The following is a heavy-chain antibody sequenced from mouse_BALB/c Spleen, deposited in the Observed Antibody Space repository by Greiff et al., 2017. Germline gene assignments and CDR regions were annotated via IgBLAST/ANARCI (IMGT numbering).Heavy chain of an antibody. D-gene: IGHD2-3*01. J-gene: IGHJ3*01. CDR1: GYTFTDYN. V-gene: IGHV1S29*02. CDR3: ARPYDGYYPAWFAY. CDR2: IYPYNGGT. Sequence: VQLQQSGPELVKPGASVKISCKASGYTFTDYNMHWVKQSPGKSLEWIGYIYPYNGGTGYNQKFKSKATLTVDNSSSTAYMELSSLTSEDSAVYYCARPYDGYYPAWFAYWGQGTLVTVSA.